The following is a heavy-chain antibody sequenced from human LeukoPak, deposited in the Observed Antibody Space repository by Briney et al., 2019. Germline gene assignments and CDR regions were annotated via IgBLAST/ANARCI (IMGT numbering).Heavy chain of an antibody. D-gene: IGHD3-10*01. V-gene: IGHV4-38-2*02. CDR2: IHLTGNT. Sequence: SETLSLTCTVSGYSISTGNFWGWIRQPPGKGLEYIGTIHLTGNTYYNPSLKSRVTISVDTSKNQISLSLRSVTAADTAVYYCARASRVSGSGTFDSWGQGTLVTVS. CDR3: ARASRVSGSGTFDS. CDR1: GYSISTGNF. J-gene: IGHJ4*02.